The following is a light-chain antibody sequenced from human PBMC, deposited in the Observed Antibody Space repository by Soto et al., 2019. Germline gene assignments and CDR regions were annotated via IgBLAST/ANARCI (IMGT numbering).Light chain of an antibody. CDR1: QGISSY. CDR3: QQLNSYPPGVT. V-gene: IGKV1-9*01. J-gene: IGKJ3*01. Sequence: GARVTITCRASQGISSYLAWYQQKPGKAPKLLIYAASTLQSGVPSRFSGSGSGTEFTLTISSLQPEDFATYYCQQLNSYPPGVTFGPGTKVDIK. CDR2: AAS.